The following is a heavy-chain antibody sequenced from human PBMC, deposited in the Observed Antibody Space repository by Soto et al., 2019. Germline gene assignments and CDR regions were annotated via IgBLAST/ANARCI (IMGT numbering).Heavy chain of an antibody. J-gene: IGHJ4*02. CDR3: ARLPCSGSCFRGDF. D-gene: IGHD2-15*01. V-gene: IGHV4-39*01. CDR2: IYYTGST. CDR1: GALISSSTYY. Sequence: SETLSLTCTVSGALISSSTYYWGWIRQPPGKGLEWIGSIYYTGSTYYNPSLKSRVTISVDTSKNQFSLDLTSVTAADTAVYYCARLPCSGSCFRGDFWGQGTLVTVSS.